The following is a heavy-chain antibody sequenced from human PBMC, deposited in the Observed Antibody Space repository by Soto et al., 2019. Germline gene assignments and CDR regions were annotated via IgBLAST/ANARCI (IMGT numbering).Heavy chain of an antibody. CDR1: GFTFSSYA. CDR2: ISGSGGST. V-gene: IGHV3-23*01. CDR3: AKDLEMATTTHTTLFDY. J-gene: IGHJ4*02. D-gene: IGHD1-1*01. Sequence: GGSLRLSCAASGFTFSSYAMSWVRQAPGKGPEWVSAISGSGGSTYYADSVKGRFTISRDNSKNTLYLQMNSLRAEDTAVYYSAKDLEMATTTHTTLFDYWGQGTLVTVSS.